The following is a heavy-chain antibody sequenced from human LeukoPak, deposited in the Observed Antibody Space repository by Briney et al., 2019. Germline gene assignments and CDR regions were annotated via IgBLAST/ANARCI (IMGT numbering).Heavy chain of an antibody. CDR3: TTVRGSGNFGLDV. D-gene: IGHD3-16*01. Sequence: GGSLRLSCAASGFTVTNAWMSWVRQAPGKGLEWVGRVKDTTDGGTTDYAAPVKGRFTISRDDSKNTLFLQMNSLEIEDTAVYYCTTVRGSGNFGLDVWGQGTTVTVSS. CDR1: GFTVTNAW. CDR2: VKDTTDGGTT. J-gene: IGHJ6*02. V-gene: IGHV3-15*01.